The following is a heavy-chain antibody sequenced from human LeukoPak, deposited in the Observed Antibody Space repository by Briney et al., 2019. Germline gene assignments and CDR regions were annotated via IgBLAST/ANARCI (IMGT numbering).Heavy chain of an antibody. CDR3: ARGDRDSPTYYYYYYYMDV. D-gene: IGHD2-15*01. CDR2: INHSGST. CDR1: GGSFSGYY. V-gene: IGHV4-34*01. Sequence: PSETLSLTCAVYGGSFSGYYWSWIRQPPGQGLEWIGEINHSGSTNYNPSLKSRVTISVDTSKNQFSLKLSSVTAADTAVYYCARGDRDSPTYYYYYYYMDVWGKGTTVTVSS. J-gene: IGHJ6*03.